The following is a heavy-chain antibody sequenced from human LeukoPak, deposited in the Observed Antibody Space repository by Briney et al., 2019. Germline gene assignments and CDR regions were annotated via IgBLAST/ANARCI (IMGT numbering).Heavy chain of an antibody. J-gene: IGHJ4*02. CDR3: ARRPLGYCSSTSCPTPYYFDY. CDR2: INHSGST. CDR1: GGSFSGYY. Sequence: SETLSLTCAVYGGSFSGYYWSWIRQPPGKGLEWIGEINHSGSTNYNPSLKSRVTISVDTSKNQSSLKLSSVTAADTAVYYCARRPLGYCSSTSCPTPYYFDYWGQGTLVTVSS. D-gene: IGHD2-2*01. V-gene: IGHV4-34*01.